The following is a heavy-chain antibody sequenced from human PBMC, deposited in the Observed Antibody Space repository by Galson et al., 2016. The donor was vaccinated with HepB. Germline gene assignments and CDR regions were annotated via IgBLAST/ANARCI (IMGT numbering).Heavy chain of an antibody. D-gene: IGHD2/OR15-2a*01. CDR2: DSMDGRRK. CDR1: GFTFSQRG. J-gene: IGHJ4*02. V-gene: IGHV3-30*18. CDR3: AKRHEYCPPVGCSVDS. Sequence: SLRLSCAASGFTFSQRGMHWVRQAPGKGLEWVAADSMDGRRKLYADSVKGRFTISRDNSNNMLFLQMSSLRVDDRAVYYCAKRHEYCPPVGCSVDSWGQGTLVSVSS.